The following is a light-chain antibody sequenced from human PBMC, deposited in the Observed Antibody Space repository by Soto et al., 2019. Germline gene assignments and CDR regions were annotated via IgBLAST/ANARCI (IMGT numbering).Light chain of an antibody. V-gene: IGKV3-11*01. CDR2: DAS. J-gene: IGKJ3*01. CDR1: QSVSNY. CDR3: QQRSNWPPFT. Sequence: EIVLTQSPATLYLSPGERATLSCRASQSVSNYLAWYQQKPGQAPRLLIYDASNRATGIPARFTGSGSETDFTLTISSLEPEDFAVYFCQQRSNWPPFTFGPGTKVD.